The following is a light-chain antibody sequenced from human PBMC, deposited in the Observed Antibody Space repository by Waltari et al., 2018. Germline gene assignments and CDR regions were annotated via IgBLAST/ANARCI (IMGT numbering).Light chain of an antibody. CDR1: QSLLYSSNNLNY. V-gene: IGKV4-1*01. J-gene: IGKJ2*01. CDR2: WAS. Sequence: DIVLTQSPDSLAVSLGERATINCKSSQSLLYSSNNLNYLAWYQQKPGQPPKLLIYWASTRESGVPDRFSGSGYGTDFTLTISSLQAEDVAVYYCQQCFGTPTFGQGTRLEIK. CDR3: QQCFGTPT.